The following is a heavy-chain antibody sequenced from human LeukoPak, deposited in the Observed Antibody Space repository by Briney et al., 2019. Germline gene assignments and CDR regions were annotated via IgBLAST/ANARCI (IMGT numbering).Heavy chain of an antibody. CDR2: ISSSSSYI. J-gene: IGHJ5*02. Sequence: GGSLRLSCAASGFTFSSYSMNWVRQAPGKGLEWVSSISSSSSYIYYADSVKGRFTISRDNAKNSLYLQMNSLRAEDTAVYYCARDERVVVVPAAAMRRGWFDPWGEGTLVTVSS. D-gene: IGHD2-2*01. CDR3: ARDERVVVVPAAAMRRGWFDP. V-gene: IGHV3-21*01. CDR1: GFTFSSYS.